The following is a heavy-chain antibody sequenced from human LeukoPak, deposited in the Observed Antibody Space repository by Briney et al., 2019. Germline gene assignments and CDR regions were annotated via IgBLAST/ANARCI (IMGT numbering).Heavy chain of an antibody. CDR2: IYHSGST. D-gene: IGHD3-22*01. CDR3: ARLVGSRYYDSSGYPKVDY. J-gene: IGHJ4*02. CDR1: GGSISSSNW. Sequence: SGTLSLTCAVSGGSISSSNWWSWVRQPPGKGLEWIGEIYHSGSTDYNPSLKSRVTISVDKSKNQFSLKLSSVTAADTAVYYCARLVGSRYYDSSGYPKVDYWGQGTLVTVSS. V-gene: IGHV4-4*02.